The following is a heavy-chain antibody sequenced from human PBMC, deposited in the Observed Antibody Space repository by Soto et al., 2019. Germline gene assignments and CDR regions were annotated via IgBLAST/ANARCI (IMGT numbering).Heavy chain of an antibody. CDR3: AKDHLTTTVTTVGY. CDR2: ISYHGSDK. V-gene: IGHV3-30*18. D-gene: IGHD4-17*01. CDR1: GFTFSNYG. Sequence: VQLVESGGGVVQPGRSLRLSCAASGFTFSNYGMHWVRQAPGKGLEWVAVISYHGSDKYYADSVEGRLTISRDNSKNTRYLQMDSLRAEDTAVYYCAKDHLTTTVTTVGYWGQGTLVTVSS. J-gene: IGHJ4*02.